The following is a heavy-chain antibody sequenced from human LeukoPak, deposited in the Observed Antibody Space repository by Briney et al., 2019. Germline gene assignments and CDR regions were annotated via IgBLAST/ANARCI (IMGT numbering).Heavy chain of an antibody. CDR2: ISAYNGNT. CDR3: ARAPSYYGDYDY. V-gene: IGHV1-18*01. D-gene: IGHD4-17*01. J-gene: IGHJ4*02. CDR1: GYTFTSYG. Sequence: ASVKVSCKASGYTFTSYGISWVRQAPGQGLEWMGWISAYNGNTNYAQKLQGRVTMTTDTSTSTAYLELRSLRSDDTAVYYCARAPSYYGDYDYWGQGTLVTVSS.